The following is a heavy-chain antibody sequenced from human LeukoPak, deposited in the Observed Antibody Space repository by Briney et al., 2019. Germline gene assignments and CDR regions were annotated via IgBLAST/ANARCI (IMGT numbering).Heavy chain of an antibody. CDR2: IYYSGST. V-gene: IGHV4-30-4*01. J-gene: IGHJ4*02. Sequence: SQTLSLTCTVSGGSISSGDYYWSWIRQPPGKGLEWIGYIYYSGSTYYNPSLKSRVTISVDTSKNQFSLKLSSVTAADTAVYYCARVDVVGEYYFHYWGQGTLVTVSS. D-gene: IGHD2-15*01. CDR1: GGSISSGDYY. CDR3: ARVDVVGEYYFHY.